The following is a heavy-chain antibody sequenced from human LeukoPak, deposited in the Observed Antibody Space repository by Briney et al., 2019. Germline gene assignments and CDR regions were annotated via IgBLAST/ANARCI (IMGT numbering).Heavy chain of an antibody. D-gene: IGHD3-22*01. Sequence: ASVKVSCKASGYTFTSYGISWVRQAPGQGLEWIGWISAYNGNTNYAQKLQGRVTMTTDTSTSTAYMELRSLRSDDAAVYYCARDWGSSGYYLAGYWGQGTLVTVSS. V-gene: IGHV1-18*01. CDR2: ISAYNGNT. CDR3: ARDWGSSGYYLAGY. CDR1: GYTFTSYG. J-gene: IGHJ4*02.